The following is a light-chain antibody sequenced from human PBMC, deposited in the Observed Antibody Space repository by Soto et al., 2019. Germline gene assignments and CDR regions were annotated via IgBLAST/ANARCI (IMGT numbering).Light chain of an antibody. CDR1: QSLSNFF. J-gene: IGKJ5*01. Sequence: EIVLTQSPGILSLSPGEGATLSCRASQSLSNFFLAWYKQKPGQAPRLFIYGTSIRATGIPDRFSGSGSETEFTLTVNRLEPEDFELYYCQQRSNWPITFGQGTRLEIK. V-gene: IGKV3D-20*02. CDR2: GTS. CDR3: QQRSNWPIT.